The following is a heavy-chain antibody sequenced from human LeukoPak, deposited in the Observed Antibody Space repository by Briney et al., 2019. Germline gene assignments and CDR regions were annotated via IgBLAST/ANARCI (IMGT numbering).Heavy chain of an antibody. CDR3: AKGNGDPFGFDY. J-gene: IGHJ4*02. D-gene: IGHD4-17*01. CDR1: GFTFSSYE. CDR2: ISSSGSTI. V-gene: IGHV3-48*03. Sequence: GGSLRLSCAASGFTFSSYEMNWVRQAPGKGLEWVSYISSSGSTIYYADSVKGRFTISRDNSKNTLYLQMNSLRAEDTAVYYCAKGNGDPFGFDYWGQGTLVTVSS.